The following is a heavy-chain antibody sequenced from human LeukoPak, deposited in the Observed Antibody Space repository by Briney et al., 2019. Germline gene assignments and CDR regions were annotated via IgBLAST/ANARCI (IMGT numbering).Heavy chain of an antibody. CDR2: INHSGST. D-gene: IGHD3-22*01. CDR1: GGSFSGYY. J-gene: IGHJ5*02. CDR3: ARGLADPITMIVVVPSNWFDP. Sequence: PSETLSLTCAVYGGSFSGYYWSWIRQPPGKGLEWIGEINHSGSTNYNPSLKSRVTISVDTSKNQFSLKLSSVTAADTAVYYCARGLADPITMIVVVPSNWFDPWGQGTLVTVSS. V-gene: IGHV4-34*01.